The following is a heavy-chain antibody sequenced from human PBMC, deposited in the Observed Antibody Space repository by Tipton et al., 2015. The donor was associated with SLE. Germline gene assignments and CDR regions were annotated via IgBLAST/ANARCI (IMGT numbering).Heavy chain of an antibody. V-gene: IGHV4-59*01. D-gene: IGHD3-3*01. CDR1: GGSISSYY. J-gene: IGHJ4*02. CDR3: ARDVGYDFWSGPAGFAT. CDR2: IYYSGST. Sequence: LRLSCTVSGGSISSYYWSWIRQPPGKGLEWIGYIYYSGSTNYNPSLKSRVTTSVDTSKNQFSLKLSSVTAADTAVYYCARDVGYDFWSGPAGFATWGQGTLVTVSS.